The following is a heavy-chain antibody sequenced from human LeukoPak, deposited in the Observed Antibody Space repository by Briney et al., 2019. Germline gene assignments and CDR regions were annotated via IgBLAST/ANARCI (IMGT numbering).Heavy chain of an antibody. CDR1: GFMLSDYY. Sequence: GGSLRLSCAASGFMLSDYYMSWVRQAPGKGLEWVSAISGSGGSTYYADSVKGRFTISRDNSKNTLYLQMNSLRAEDTAVYYCAKVYPLYYYDSSGYYYFDYWGQGTLVTVSS. CDR2: ISGSGGST. V-gene: IGHV3-23*01. D-gene: IGHD3-22*01. CDR3: AKVYPLYYYDSSGYYYFDY. J-gene: IGHJ4*02.